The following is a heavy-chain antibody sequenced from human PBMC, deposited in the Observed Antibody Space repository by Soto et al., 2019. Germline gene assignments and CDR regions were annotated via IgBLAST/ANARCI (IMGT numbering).Heavy chain of an antibody. CDR2: IYYSGST. CDR1: GGSISSYY. J-gene: IGHJ5*02. D-gene: IGHD3-10*01. CDR3: AHCPAGSGGWFVL. Sequence: SENLSFTCTVSGGSISSYYWSWIRQPPGKALEWIGYIYYSGSTNYNPSLKSRVTISLDTSKNQFSLKLGSVTAADTAVSYCAHCPAGSGGWFVLWGQGTRVIGSS. V-gene: IGHV4-59*12.